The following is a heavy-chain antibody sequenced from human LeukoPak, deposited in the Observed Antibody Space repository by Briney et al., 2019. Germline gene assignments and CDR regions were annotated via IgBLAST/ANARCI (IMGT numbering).Heavy chain of an antibody. D-gene: IGHD6-13*01. J-gene: IGHJ3*02. V-gene: IGHV1-8*01. CDR2: MNPNSGNT. Sequence: GASVTVSCKASVYTFTSYDINWVRQATGQGLEWMGWMNPNSGNTGYAQKFQGRVTMTRNTSISTAYMELSSLRSEDTAVYYCASGIAAAGNDAFDIWGQGTMVTVSS. CDR1: VYTFTSYD. CDR3: ASGIAAAGNDAFDI.